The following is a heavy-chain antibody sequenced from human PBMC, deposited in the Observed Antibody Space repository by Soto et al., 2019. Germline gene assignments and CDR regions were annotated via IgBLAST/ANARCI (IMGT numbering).Heavy chain of an antibody. CDR3: ARIIWGSYRPSSFWYFDL. D-gene: IGHD3-16*02. CDR1: GGSFSGYY. CDR2: INHSGST. Sequence: QVQLQQWGAGLLKPSETLSLTCAVYGGSFSGYYWSWIRQPPGKGLEWIGEINHSGSTNYNPSLKSRVTISVDTSKNQFSLKLSSVTAADTAVYYCARIIWGSYRPSSFWYFDLCGRGTLVTVSS. J-gene: IGHJ2*01. V-gene: IGHV4-34*01.